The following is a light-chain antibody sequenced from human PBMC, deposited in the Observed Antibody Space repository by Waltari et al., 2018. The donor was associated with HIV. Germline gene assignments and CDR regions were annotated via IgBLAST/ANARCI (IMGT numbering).Light chain of an antibody. J-gene: IGLJ2*01. Sequence: HSVLQQPPSVAGAPRPRVTIACTGGHPNTGAGYDVNLYQQVPGTAPKPLHDGNNNRPSGVPARFSASKSGASPSLAITGLQAEDEADHYCQSYDRSLTGSVFGGGTKLTVL. CDR3: QSYDRSLTGSV. CDR2: GNN. CDR1: HPNTGAGYD. V-gene: IGLV1-40*01.